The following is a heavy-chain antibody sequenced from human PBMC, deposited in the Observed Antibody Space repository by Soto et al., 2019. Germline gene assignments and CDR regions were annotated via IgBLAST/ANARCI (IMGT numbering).Heavy chain of an antibody. D-gene: IGHD6-6*01. CDR3: ARASSSSSAADY. V-gene: IGHV4-31*03. Sequence: QVQLQESGPGLVKPSQTLSLTCSVSGESISSGGYYWSWIRHHPGKGLEWIGYIYDSESAYYNPSLKSRVTTYMDTSKKHFAMRLRSVTAADTANYYCARASSSSSAADYWGQGTLATVSS. CDR1: GESISSGGYY. J-gene: IGHJ4*02. CDR2: IYDSESA.